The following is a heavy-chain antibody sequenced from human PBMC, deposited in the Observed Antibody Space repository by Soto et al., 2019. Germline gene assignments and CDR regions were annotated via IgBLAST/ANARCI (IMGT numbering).Heavy chain of an antibody. CDR3: ARASGSGRNYSPAAS. D-gene: IGHD3-10*01. CDR1: GYSFTSYW. Sequence: GESLKISCKGSGYSFTSYWIGWVRQMPGKGLEWMGIIYPGDSDTRYSPSFQGQVTISADKSISTAYLQWSSLKASDTAMYYCARASGSGRNYSPAASWGQGTLDPGSS. J-gene: IGHJ4*02. CDR2: IYPGDSDT. V-gene: IGHV5-51*01.